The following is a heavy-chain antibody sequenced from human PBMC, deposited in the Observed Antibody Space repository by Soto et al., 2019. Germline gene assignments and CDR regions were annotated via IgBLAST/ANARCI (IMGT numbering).Heavy chain of an antibody. V-gene: IGHV3-21*01. CDR2: ISSSSSYI. Sequence: EVQLVESGGCLVKPGGSLRLSCAASGFTFSSYSMNCVRQAPGKGLEWVSSISSSSSYIYYAVSVKGRFTIFGYNAKNSLYLQMNSLRAEDTAVYYCARAVYSSSRYFDYWGQGTLVTVSS. D-gene: IGHD6-6*01. CDR1: GFTFSSYS. CDR3: ARAVYSSSRYFDY. J-gene: IGHJ4*02.